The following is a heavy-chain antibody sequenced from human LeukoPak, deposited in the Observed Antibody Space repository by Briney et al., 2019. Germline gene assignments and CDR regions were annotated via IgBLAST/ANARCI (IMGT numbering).Heavy chain of an antibody. J-gene: IGHJ6*04. V-gene: IGHV3-33*01. D-gene: IGHD3-10*01. CDR2: IWYDGSNK. CDR1: GFTFSSYG. Sequence: GGSLRLSCAASGFTFSSYGMHWVRQAPGKGLEWVAVIWYDGSNKYYADSVKGRFTISRDNSKNALYLQMNSLRAEDTAVYYCARDSGYYGSGVGGRRGMDVWGKGTTVTVSS. CDR3: ARDSGYYGSGVGGRRGMDV.